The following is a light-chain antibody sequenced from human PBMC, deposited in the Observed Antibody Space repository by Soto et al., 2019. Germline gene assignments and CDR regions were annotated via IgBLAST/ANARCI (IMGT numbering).Light chain of an antibody. CDR3: SSYRSSSTLDV. J-gene: IGLJ1*01. CDR1: SSDVGGYNY. Sequence: QSALTQPASVSGSPGQSITISCTGTSSDVGGYNYVSWFQHHPGKAPKLMIYDVGNRPSGVSNRFSGSKSGNTASLTISGLQAEDEADYYCSSYRSSSTLDVFGTGTKLTVL. CDR2: DVG. V-gene: IGLV2-14*03.